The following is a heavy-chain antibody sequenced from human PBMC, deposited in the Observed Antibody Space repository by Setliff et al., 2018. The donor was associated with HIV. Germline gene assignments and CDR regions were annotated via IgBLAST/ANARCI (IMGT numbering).Heavy chain of an antibody. Sequence: SETLSLTCTVSGGSITSGDYYWSWLRQLPGKGLQWIGYIYYSGSTYCNPSLNSRVNISIDTSKNQFSLKLSSLTAADTALYYCTRGNQGFGGLGWFDPWGQGTLVTVS. CDR3: TRGNQGFGGLGWFDP. D-gene: IGHD3-10*01. V-gene: IGHV4-31*03. CDR2: IYYSGST. J-gene: IGHJ5*02. CDR1: GGSITSGDYY.